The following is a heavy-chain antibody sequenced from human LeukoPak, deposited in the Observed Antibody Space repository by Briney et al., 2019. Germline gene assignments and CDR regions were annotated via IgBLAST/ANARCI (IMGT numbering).Heavy chain of an antibody. CDR3: ARDGTGFDY. CDR1: GFTFSNAW. V-gene: IGHV3-7*01. D-gene: IGHD2-8*02. CDR2: VKQDGIET. Sequence: GGSLRLSCAASGFTFSNAWMSWVRQAPGKGLEWVASVKQDGIETQYVDSVKGRFTISRDNAKNSVYLQMNSLRVEDTAVYYCARDGTGFDYWGQGTLVTVSS. J-gene: IGHJ4*02.